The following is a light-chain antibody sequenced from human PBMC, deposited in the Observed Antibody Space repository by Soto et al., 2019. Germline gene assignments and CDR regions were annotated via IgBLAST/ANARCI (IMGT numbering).Light chain of an antibody. V-gene: IGKV2-24*01. CDR3: MQVTHFPYT. CDR2: RVC. CDR1: QSLVHSDGNNY. J-gene: IGKJ2*01. Sequence: DIVMTQTPLFSPVTLGQPASISCRSSQSLVHSDGNNYLSWLQQRPGQPARLLIYRVCDRFCGVPDRFSGSGAGTDFTLRISRVEAEDVGIYYCMQVTHFPYTFGQGAKREI.